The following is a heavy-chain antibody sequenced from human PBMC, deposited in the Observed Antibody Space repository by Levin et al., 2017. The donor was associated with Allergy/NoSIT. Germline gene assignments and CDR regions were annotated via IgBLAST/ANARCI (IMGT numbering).Heavy chain of an antibody. Sequence: PGGSLRLSCTASGFNFGDYAMSWFRQAPGKGLEWVGFITSKSSGGTAQYAASVKGRFNISRDDSKSIAYLQMNSLRTEETAVYYCTRHRVVAARFGYWGQGTLVTVSS. D-gene: IGHD2-15*01. V-gene: IGHV3-49*03. CDR1: GFNFGDYA. CDR3: TRHRVVAARFGY. J-gene: IGHJ4*02. CDR2: ITSKSSGGTA.